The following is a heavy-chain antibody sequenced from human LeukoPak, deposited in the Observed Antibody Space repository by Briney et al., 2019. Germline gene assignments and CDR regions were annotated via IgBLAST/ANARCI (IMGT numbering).Heavy chain of an antibody. J-gene: IGHJ4*02. CDR3: AAGTGTSDFDH. D-gene: IGHD1-7*01. CDR1: GFTFTDAW. Sequence: GGSLRFSCAASGFTFTDAWMSWVRQVPGKGLEWGGRVKSKSDGGAIDYAAPVKGRFIISRDDSKNMVYLQMNSLKTEDTAVYFCAAGTGTSDFDHWGQGTLVTVSS. V-gene: IGHV3-15*01. CDR2: VKSKSDGGAI.